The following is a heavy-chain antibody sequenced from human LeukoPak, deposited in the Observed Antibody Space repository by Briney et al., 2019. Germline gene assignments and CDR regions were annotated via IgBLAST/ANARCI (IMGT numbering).Heavy chain of an antibody. CDR2: ISYDGSNK. Sequence: GGSLRLSCAASGFTFSSYAMHWVRQAPGKGLEWVAVISYDGSNKYYADSVKGRFTISRDNSKNTLYLQMNSLRAEDTAVYYCARDRGSGGSPDYWGQGTLVTVSS. D-gene: IGHD2-15*01. CDR3: ARDRGSGGSPDY. V-gene: IGHV3-30-3*01. CDR1: GFTFSSYA. J-gene: IGHJ4*02.